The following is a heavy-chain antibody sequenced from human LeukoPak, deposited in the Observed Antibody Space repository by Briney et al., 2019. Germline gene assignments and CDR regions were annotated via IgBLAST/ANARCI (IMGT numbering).Heavy chain of an antibody. J-gene: IGHJ4*02. CDR2: IHHSGTT. V-gene: IGHV4-31*03. Sequence: SETLSLTCTVSGGSINSGNYYRGWIRQHPEKGLEWIANIHHSGTTYYNPSLKSRVTISIDTSKKEFSLMLTSVTAADPAVYYCARGDSYGSFDYWGQGILVTVSS. CDR1: GGSINSGNYY. CDR3: ARGDSYGSFDY. D-gene: IGHD5-18*01.